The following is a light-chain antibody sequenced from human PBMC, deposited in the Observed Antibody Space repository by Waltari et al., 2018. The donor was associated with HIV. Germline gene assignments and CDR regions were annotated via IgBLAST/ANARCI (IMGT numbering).Light chain of an antibody. J-gene: IGKJ4*01. CDR1: QSLLFGSNNKNR. CDR3: QQFSLSPPLT. Sequence: DIVMTQSPDSLSVSLGERATINCKSSQSLLFGSNNKNRLAWYQQRPGQPPKLLISWASTRESGVPDRFSGSGSVTDFTLTINSLQAEDVAVYYCQQFSLSPPLTFGGGTKVEIK. CDR2: WAS. V-gene: IGKV4-1*01.